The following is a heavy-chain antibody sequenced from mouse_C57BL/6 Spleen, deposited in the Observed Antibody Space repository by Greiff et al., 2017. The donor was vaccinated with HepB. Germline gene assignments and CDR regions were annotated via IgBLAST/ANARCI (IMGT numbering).Heavy chain of an antibody. J-gene: IGHJ4*01. CDR1: GFSLSTSGMG. V-gene: IGHV8-12*01. CDR3: ARSDYYSKGDAMDY. CDR2: IYWDDDK. Sequence: QVTLKVSGPGILQSSQTLSLTCSFSGFSLSTSGMGVSWIRQPSGKGLEWLAHIYWDDDKRYNPSLKSRLTNSQDTSRNHVFLKITSVDTADTATYYCARSDYYSKGDAMDYWGQGTSVPVSS. D-gene: IGHD2-5*01.